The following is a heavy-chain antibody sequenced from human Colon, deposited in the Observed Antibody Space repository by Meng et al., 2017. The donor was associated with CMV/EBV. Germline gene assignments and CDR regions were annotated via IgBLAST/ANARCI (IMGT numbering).Heavy chain of an antibody. J-gene: IGHJ6*02. CDR1: GGSFKTYT. CDR2: MSNVGVT. V-gene: IGHV4-59*01. Sequence: SETLSLTCSVAGGSFKTYTWNWIRQPPGKGLEWVGYMSNVGVTYYNPSLKSRVSISVDSSRSQFSLTLKSVTAADTATYYCARSKVPPATTFYNGLDVWGQGTTVTVSS. D-gene: IGHD2-2*01. CDR3: ARSKVPPATTFYNGLDV.